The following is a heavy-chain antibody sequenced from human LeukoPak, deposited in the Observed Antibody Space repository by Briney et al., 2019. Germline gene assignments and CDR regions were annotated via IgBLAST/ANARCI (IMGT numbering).Heavy chain of an antibody. J-gene: IGHJ4*02. D-gene: IGHD2-2*02. CDR3: AREPPVYCSGTTCYTV. V-gene: IGHV4-34*01. CDR2: INHSGST. Sequence: SETLSLTCAVYGGSFSGYYWSWIRQPPGKGLEWIGEINHSGSTNYNPSLKSRVTISVDTSKNQFSLKLSSVTAADTAVYYCAREPPVYCSGTTCYTVWGQGTLVTVSS. CDR1: GGSFSGYY.